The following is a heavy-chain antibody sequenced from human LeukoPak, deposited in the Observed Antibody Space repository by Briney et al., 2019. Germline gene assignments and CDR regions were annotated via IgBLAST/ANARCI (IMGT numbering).Heavy chain of an antibody. J-gene: IGHJ3*02. CDR2: IYHSGST. CDR3: ARPTYSGSYSGAFDI. D-gene: IGHD1-26*01. CDR1: GYSISSGYY. Sequence: SETLSLTCAVSGYSISSGYYWGWIRQPPGKGLEWIGSIYHSGSTYYNPSLKSRVTISVDTSKNQFSLKLSSVTAGDTGVYYCARPTYSGSYSGAFDIWGQGTMVTVSS. V-gene: IGHV4-38-2*01.